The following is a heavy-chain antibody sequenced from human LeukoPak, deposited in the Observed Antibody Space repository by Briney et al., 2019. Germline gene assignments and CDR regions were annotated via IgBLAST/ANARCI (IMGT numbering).Heavy chain of an antibody. Sequence: GGSLRLSCAASGFAFSSYAMSWVRQAPGTGLEWVSSISGGGGGTYYADSVKGRFTISRDDAKNTLYLQMNSLRAEDTAVYYCAKEDSSSSRYYFEYWGQGALVTVSS. CDR1: GFAFSSYA. V-gene: IGHV3-23*01. CDR2: ISGGGGGT. CDR3: AKEDSSSSRYYFEY. J-gene: IGHJ4*02. D-gene: IGHD6-6*01.